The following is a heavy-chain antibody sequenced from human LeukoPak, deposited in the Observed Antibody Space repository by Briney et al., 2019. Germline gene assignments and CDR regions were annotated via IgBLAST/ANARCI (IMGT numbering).Heavy chain of an antibody. CDR1: GGSVSNYY. CDR3: ARHRSKWLQSSFDY. D-gene: IGHD5-24*01. V-gene: IGHV4-59*02. Sequence: SETLSLTCTVSGGSVSNYYWSWIRQSPGKGLEWIGYIYYTETSYNPSLKSRVTISADTSKNQFSLKLYSVTAADTAVYYCARHRSKWLQSSFDYWGQGTLVTVSS. J-gene: IGHJ4*02. CDR2: IYYTET.